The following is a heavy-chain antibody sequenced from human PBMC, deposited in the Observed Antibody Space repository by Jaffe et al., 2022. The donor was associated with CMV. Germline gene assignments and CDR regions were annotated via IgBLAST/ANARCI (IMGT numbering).Heavy chain of an antibody. CDR2: INPNSGGT. J-gene: IGHJ4*02. CDR3: ARDLGYYGSGSYYND. Sequence: QVQLVQSGAEVKKPGASVKVSCKASGYTFTGYYMHWVRQAPGQGLEWMGWINPNSGGTNYAQKFQGRVTMTRDTSISTAYMELSRLRSDDTAVYYCARDLGYYGSGSYYNDWGQGTLVTVSS. CDR1: GYTFTGYY. V-gene: IGHV1-2*02. D-gene: IGHD3-10*01.